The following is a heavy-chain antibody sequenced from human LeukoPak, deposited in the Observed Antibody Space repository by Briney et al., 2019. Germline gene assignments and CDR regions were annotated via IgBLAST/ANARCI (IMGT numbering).Heavy chain of an antibody. CDR3: ARDGGGIPEGFDY. V-gene: IGHV3-33*01. Sequence: PGGSLRLSCAASGFTFSSYGMHWVRQAPGKGLEWVAVIWYDGSNKYYADSVKGRFTISRDNSKNTLYLQMNSLRAEDTAVYYCARDGGGIPEGFDYWGQGTLVTVSS. CDR2: IWYDGSNK. D-gene: IGHD4-23*01. CDR1: GFTFSSYG. J-gene: IGHJ4*02.